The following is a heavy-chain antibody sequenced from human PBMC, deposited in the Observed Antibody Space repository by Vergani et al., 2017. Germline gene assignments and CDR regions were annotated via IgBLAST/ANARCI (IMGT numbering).Heavy chain of an antibody. V-gene: IGHV2-5*01. CDR1: GFSVSSSGVG. D-gene: IGHD3-9*01. CDR3: ARRDIFDDIYEYFEY. Sequence: QITLKESGPTLVKPTQTLTLTCTVSGFSVSSSGVGVAWIRQPPGKALECLAIIYWNDDKRYSPSLMGRRTIAKDTSRTQVVLTMTNMDPVDTATYYCARRDIFDDIYEYFEYWGPGTLVTVSS. J-gene: IGHJ1*01. CDR2: IYWNDDK.